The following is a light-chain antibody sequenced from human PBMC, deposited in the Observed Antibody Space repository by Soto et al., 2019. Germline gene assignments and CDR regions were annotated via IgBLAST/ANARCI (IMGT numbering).Light chain of an antibody. CDR1: QIVSSN. CDR2: DAS. Sequence: EIVMTQSPATLSVSPGERATLSCRASQIVSSNVAWYQQKAGQAPRLLLNDASTRATWIPARFSGSGSGTEFTLTFSSLHSEDFSVYYSQQYNNWPPMYTFGQGTKLEIK. V-gene: IGKV3-15*01. J-gene: IGKJ2*01. CDR3: QQYNNWPPMYT.